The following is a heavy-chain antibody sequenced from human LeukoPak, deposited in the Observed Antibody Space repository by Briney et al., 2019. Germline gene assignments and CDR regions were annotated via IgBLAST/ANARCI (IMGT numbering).Heavy chain of an antibody. J-gene: IGHJ4*02. D-gene: IGHD5-24*01. CDR1: GGSIYSGSYY. Sequence: SETLSLTCTVSGGSIYSGSYYWSWIRQPAGKGLEWIGRIYTSGSTNYSPSLKSRVTISVDTSKNQFSLKLSSVTAADTAVYYCARDRRDGYNLYYFDLWGQGTLVTVSS. CDR2: IYTSGST. V-gene: IGHV4-61*02. CDR3: ARDRRDGYNLYYFDL.